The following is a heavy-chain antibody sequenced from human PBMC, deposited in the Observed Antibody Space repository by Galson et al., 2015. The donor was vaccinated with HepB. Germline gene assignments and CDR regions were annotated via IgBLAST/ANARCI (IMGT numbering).Heavy chain of an antibody. J-gene: IGHJ4*02. CDR2: ISYDGSNQ. V-gene: IGHV3-30*18. CDR3: GKEANYGGHLVTEY. Sequence: SLRLSCAASGFTFSSHGMHWVRQAPGKGLEWVAVISYDGSNQYYADFVKGRFTIARDNSKNTLSLQMNSLRAEDTAVYYCGKEANYGGHLVTEYWGQGTLVTVSS. D-gene: IGHD4-23*01. CDR1: GFTFSSHG.